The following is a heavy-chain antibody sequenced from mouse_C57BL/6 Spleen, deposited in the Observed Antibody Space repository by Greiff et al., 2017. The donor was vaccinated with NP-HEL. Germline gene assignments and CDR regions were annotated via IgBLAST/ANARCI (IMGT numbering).Heavy chain of an antibody. J-gene: IGHJ3*01. D-gene: IGHD3-2*02. V-gene: IGHV1-26*01. CDR2: INPNNGGT. CDR3: ARSGAQATYAWFAY. Sequence: EVQLQQSGPELVKPGASVKISCKASGYTFTDYYMNWVKQSHGKSLEWIGDINPNNGGTSYNQKFKGKATLTVDKSSSTAYMELRSLTSEDSAVYYCARSGAQATYAWFAYWGQGTLVTVSA. CDR1: GYTFTDYY.